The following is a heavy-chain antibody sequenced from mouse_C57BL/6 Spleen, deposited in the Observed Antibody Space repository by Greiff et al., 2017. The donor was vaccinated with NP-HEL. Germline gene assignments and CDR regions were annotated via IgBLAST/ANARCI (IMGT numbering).Heavy chain of an antibody. Sequence: EVKVVESGEGLVKPGGSLKLSCAASGFTFSSYAMSWVRQTPEKRLEWVAYISSGGDYIYYADTVKGRFTISRDNARNTLYLQMSSLKSEDTAMYYCTRDLWYFDVWGTGTTVTVSS. CDR2: ISSGGDYI. CDR1: GFTFSSYA. J-gene: IGHJ1*03. V-gene: IGHV5-9-1*02. CDR3: TRDLWYFDV.